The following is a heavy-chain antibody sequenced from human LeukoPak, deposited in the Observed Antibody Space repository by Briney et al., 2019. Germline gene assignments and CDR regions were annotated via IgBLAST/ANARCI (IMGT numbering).Heavy chain of an antibody. CDR2: IYYSGST. CDR3: ARERYSGYDFDY. Sequence: PSETLSLTCSVSGDSISYFYWSWIRQPPGKGLEWIGYIYYSGSTNYNPSLKSRVTISVDTSKNQFSLKLSSVTAADTAVYYCARERYSGYDFDYWGQGTLVTVSS. J-gene: IGHJ4*02. V-gene: IGHV4-59*01. D-gene: IGHD5-12*01. CDR1: GDSISYFY.